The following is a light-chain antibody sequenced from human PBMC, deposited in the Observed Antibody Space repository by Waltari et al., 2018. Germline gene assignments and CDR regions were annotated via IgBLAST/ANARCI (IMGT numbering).Light chain of an antibody. CDR1: TGAVTRDTY. CDR3: LLYYGGLWV. J-gene: IGLJ3*02. Sequence: QTVVTQEPSVTVSPGGTVTLTCASSTGAVTRDTYANWFQQKPGQAPRSLIFGANNKYSWTPARFSGSLLGGKAALTLSGVQPEDEAEYYCLLYYGGLWVFGGGTKLTVL. V-gene: IGLV7-43*01. CDR2: GAN.